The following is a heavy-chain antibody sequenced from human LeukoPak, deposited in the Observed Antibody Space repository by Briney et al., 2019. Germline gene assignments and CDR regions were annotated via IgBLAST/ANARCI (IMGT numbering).Heavy chain of an antibody. CDR1: GYTFTSYD. J-gene: IGHJ5*02. CDR3: ARGPSVCSGGSCYSGRFDP. CDR2: MNPNSGNT. D-gene: IGHD2-15*01. V-gene: IGHV1-8*01. Sequence: ASVKVSCKASGYTFTSYDINWVRQATGQGLEWMGWMNPNSGNTGYAQKFQGRVTMTRNTSISTAYMELSSLRSEDTAVYYCARGPSVCSGGSCYSGRFDPWGQGTLVTVSS.